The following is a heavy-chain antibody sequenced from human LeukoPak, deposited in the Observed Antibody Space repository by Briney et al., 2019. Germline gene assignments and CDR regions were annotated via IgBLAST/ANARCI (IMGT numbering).Heavy chain of an antibody. CDR1: GGSLSSYF. CDR3: SRENGAFSPFGY. V-gene: IGHV4-4*07. Sequence: TSETLSLTCTVSGGSLSSYFWSWVRQPAGKGLEWIGRIHPSGSVNYNPSLKSRVTMSVDASKRQFSLKVNSVTAADTAVYYCSRENGAFSPFGYWGQGTLVTVLS. D-gene: IGHD2-8*01. CDR2: IHPSGSV. J-gene: IGHJ4*02.